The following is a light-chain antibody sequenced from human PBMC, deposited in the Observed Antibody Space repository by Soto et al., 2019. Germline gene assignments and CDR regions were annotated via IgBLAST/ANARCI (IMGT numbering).Light chain of an antibody. V-gene: IGKV3-11*01. CDR3: QQRSNWPPSIT. J-gene: IGKJ5*01. Sequence: EIVLTDSPGTLSLSLWEIATLSCRASQGVSSNYLAWYQQKPGQAPRLLIYETSNRATGIPARFSGSVSGTDFTLTISNLEPEDFAVYYRQQRSNWPPSITFGQGTRLEIK. CDR2: ETS. CDR1: QGVSSNY.